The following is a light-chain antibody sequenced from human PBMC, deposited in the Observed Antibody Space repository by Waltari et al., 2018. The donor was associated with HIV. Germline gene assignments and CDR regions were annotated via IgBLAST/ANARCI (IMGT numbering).Light chain of an antibody. CDR1: QSISNN. V-gene: IGKV3-15*01. Sequence: EVVLTQSPGTVSVSPGERATLSCRTSQSISNNLVLYQMKPGQAPRLVIYDASTRATGIPVRFSGSGSGTEFTLTIASLQSEDFAVYLCQQYNNWPRTFGQGTKVEI. CDR3: QQYNNWPRT. CDR2: DAS. J-gene: IGKJ1*01.